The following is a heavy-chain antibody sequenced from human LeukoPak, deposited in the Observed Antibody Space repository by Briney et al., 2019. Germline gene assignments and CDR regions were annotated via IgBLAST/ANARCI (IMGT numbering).Heavy chain of an antibody. V-gene: IGHV3-43*01. CDR3: AKEVDCPSDCLFFHS. D-gene: IGHD2-21*02. J-gene: IGHJ4*02. CDR1: GFTFDRFT. CDR2: IDRRGHT. Sequence: GGSLRLSCAASGFTFDRFTIHWVRQTPGKGLEWVSLIDRRGHTFYADSVKGRFTISRDNSRNSVFLQMNSLRPEDTALYHCAKEVDCPSDCLFFHSWGQGTLVTVSS.